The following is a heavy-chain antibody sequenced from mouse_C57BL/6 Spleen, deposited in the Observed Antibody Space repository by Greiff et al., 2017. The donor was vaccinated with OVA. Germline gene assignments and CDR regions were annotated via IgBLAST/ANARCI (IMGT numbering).Heavy chain of an antibody. D-gene: IGHD3-3*01. Sequence: DVHLVESEGGLVQPGSSMKLSCTASGFTFSDYYMAWVRQVPEKGLEWVANINYDGSSTYYLDSLKSRFIISRDNATNILYLQMSSLKSEDTATDYCAREGLYYAMDYWGQGTSVTVSS. CDR3: AREGLYYAMDY. J-gene: IGHJ4*01. CDR1: GFTFSDYY. V-gene: IGHV5-16*01. CDR2: INYDGSST.